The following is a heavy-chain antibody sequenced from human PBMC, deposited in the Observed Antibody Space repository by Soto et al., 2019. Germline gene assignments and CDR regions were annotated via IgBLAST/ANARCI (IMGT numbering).Heavy chain of an antibody. V-gene: IGHV1-69*08. CDR1: GGTFSSYN. CDR2: IIPILGIA. Sequence: QVQLVQSGAEVKKPGSSVKVSCKASGGTFSSYNISWVRQAPGQGLEWMGRIIPILGIANYAQKFQGRVTITADKSTSTAYMELSSLRSEDTAVYYCARDASYSLIDYWGQGTLVTVSS. CDR3: ARDASYSLIDY. D-gene: IGHD2-21*01. J-gene: IGHJ4*02.